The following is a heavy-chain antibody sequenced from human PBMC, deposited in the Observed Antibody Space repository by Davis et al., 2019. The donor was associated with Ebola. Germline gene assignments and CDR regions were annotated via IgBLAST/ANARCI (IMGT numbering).Heavy chain of an antibody. CDR1: GYTLTELS. CDR3: ARGTSYIVDIVALATLQKNNWFDP. V-gene: IGHV1-69*04. Sequence: SVKVSCKVSGYTLTELSMHWVRQAPGQGLEWMGRIIPILGIANYAQKFQGRVTITADKSTSTAYMELSSLRSEDTAVYYCARGTSYIVDIVALATLQKNNWFDPWGQGTLVTVSS. D-gene: IGHD5-12*01. J-gene: IGHJ5*02. CDR2: IIPILGIA.